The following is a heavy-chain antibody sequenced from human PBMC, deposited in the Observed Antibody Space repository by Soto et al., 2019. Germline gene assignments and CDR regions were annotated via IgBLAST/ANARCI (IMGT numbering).Heavy chain of an antibody. CDR1: GGTFSSYA. V-gene: IGHV1-69*13. Sequence: SVKVSCKASGGTFSSYAISWVRQAPGQGLEWMGGIIPIFGTANYAQKFQGRVTITADESTSTAYMELSSLRSEDTAVYYCARGDCTNGVCYPDYYYYGMDVWGQGTTVTISS. CDR2: IIPIFGTA. CDR3: ARGDCTNGVCYPDYYYYGMDV. D-gene: IGHD2-8*01. J-gene: IGHJ6*02.